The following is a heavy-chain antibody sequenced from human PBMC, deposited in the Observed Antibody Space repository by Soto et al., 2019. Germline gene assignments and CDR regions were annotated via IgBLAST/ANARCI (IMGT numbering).Heavy chain of an antibody. V-gene: IGHV3-30*18. J-gene: IGHJ6*02. Sequence: AWGSLRLSCAASGFTFVSYGIRCVRHSPLKGLEWVAVISYDGSNKYYADSVKGRFTISRDNSKNTLYLQMNSLRAEDTAVYYCAKDRGYWDYYYYGMDVWGQGTTVTVSS. CDR1: GFTFVSYG. D-gene: IGHD2-21*01. CDR3: AKDRGYWDYYYYGMDV. CDR2: ISYDGSNK.